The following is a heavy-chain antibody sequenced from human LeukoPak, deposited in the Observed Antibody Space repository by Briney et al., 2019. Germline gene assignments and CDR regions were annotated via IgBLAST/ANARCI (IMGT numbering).Heavy chain of an antibody. CDR2: ISSSSSYI. Sequence: SGGSVRLFCAASGFPFSSHSMMWARQAPGRGREWVSSISSSSSYIYYADAVKGRFTISRDNDKTSLYLQMNRLRAEDTAVYYCARRGDFWSGTSGGGYMDVWGKGTTVTVSS. CDR1: GFPFSSHS. J-gene: IGHJ6*03. D-gene: IGHD3-3*01. V-gene: IGHV3-21*01. CDR3: ARRGDFWSGTSGGGYMDV.